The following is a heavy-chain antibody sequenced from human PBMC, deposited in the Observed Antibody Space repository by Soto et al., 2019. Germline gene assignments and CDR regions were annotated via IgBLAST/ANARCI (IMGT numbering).Heavy chain of an antibody. CDR2: INGGNGNT. CDR3: ARVGNCTNGVCYATYHFPMDV. CDR1: GYTFTSYI. V-gene: IGHV1-3*01. Sequence: ASVKVSCKAFGYTFTSYIMHCVRQAPGQRLEWVGCINGGNGNTKYSQKFQGRVTITRDTSASTAHMELSSLRSEDTAVYYCARVGNCTNGVCYATYHFPMDVWGQGTTVTVSS. J-gene: IGHJ6*02. D-gene: IGHD2-8*01.